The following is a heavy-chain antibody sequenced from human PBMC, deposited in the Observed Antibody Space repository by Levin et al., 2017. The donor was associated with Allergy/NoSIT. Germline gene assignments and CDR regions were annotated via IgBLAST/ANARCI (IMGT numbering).Heavy chain of an antibody. CDR2: INTNTGNP. CDR1: GYTFTSYA. D-gene: IGHD2-2*01. Sequence: GESLKISCKASGYTFTSYAMNWVRQAPGQGLEWMGWINTNTGNPTYAQGFTGRFVFSLDTSVSTAYLQISSLKAEDTAVYYCARGVGPAAGQLFDYWGQGTLVTVSS. CDR3: ARGVGPAAGQLFDY. J-gene: IGHJ4*02. V-gene: IGHV7-4-1*02.